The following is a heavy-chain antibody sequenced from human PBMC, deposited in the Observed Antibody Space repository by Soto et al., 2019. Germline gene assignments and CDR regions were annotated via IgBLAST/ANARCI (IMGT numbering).Heavy chain of an antibody. CDR2: ISAYSGGT. D-gene: IGHD6-19*01. J-gene: IGHJ6*02. V-gene: IGHV1-2*04. Sequence: ASVKVSCKASGYTFTSYGISWVRQAPGQGLEWMGWISAYSGGTNYAQKFQGWVTMSRDTSISTVYMELSRLRSDASAVYYCARGSMIAVAAGPLYYYGMDVWGQGTTVTVSS. CDR1: GYTFTSYG. CDR3: ARGSMIAVAAGPLYYYGMDV.